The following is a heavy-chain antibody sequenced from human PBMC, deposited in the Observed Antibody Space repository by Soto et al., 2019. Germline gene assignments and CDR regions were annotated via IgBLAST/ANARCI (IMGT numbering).Heavy chain of an antibody. CDR1: GFTLTSSA. D-gene: IGHD5-18*01. CDR3: AATTWIQLSHYAMDV. J-gene: IGHJ6*02. CDR2: IVVGSGHT. V-gene: IGHV1-58*02. Sequence: GASVKVSCKASGFTLTSSAMQWVRQARGQRLEWIGWIVVGSGHTNYAQKFQDRVTITRDMPTSTAYMDLSSLTSEDTAVYYCAATTWIQLSHYAMDVWGQGTTVTVSS.